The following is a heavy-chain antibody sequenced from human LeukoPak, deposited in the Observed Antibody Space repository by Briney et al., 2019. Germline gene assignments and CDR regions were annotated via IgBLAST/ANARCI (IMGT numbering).Heavy chain of an antibody. J-gene: IGHJ4*02. CDR1: GYTFTGYY. D-gene: IGHD3-22*01. V-gene: IGHV1-2*06. CDR3: ARGYYDSSGYYYADSDY. Sequence: ASVKVSCKASGYTFTGYYMHWVRQAPGQGLEWMGRMNPNSGGTNYAQKFQGRVTMTRDTSISTAYMELSRLRSDDTAVYYCARGYYDSSGYYYADSDYWGQGTLVTVSS. CDR2: MNPNSGGT.